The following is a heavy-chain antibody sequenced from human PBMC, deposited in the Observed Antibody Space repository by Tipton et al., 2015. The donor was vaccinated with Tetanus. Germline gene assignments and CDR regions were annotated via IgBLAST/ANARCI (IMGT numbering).Heavy chain of an antibody. CDR3: AKSMSGSGSPNWLDP. Sequence: SLRLSCSASDFTFRSYGMHWVRQAPGKGLEWVAVIPYDGGNKFYADSVKGRFTISRDNSQKMLYLHMDSLRSEDTAIYYCAKSMSGSGSPNWLDPWGQGTLVTVSS. CDR2: IPYDGGNK. CDR1: DFTFRSYG. D-gene: IGHD3-10*01. J-gene: IGHJ5*02. V-gene: IGHV3-30*18.